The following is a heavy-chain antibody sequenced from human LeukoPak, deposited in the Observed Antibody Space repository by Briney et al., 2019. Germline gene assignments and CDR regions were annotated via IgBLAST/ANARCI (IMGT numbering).Heavy chain of an antibody. D-gene: IGHD1-20*01. V-gene: IGHV3-48*02. J-gene: IGHJ5*02. CDR3: ARDGVNITGTTVNWFDP. CDR1: GFTFSSYS. Sequence: QSGGSLRLSCAASGFTFSSYSMNWVRQAPGKGLEWVSYISGSGTTMYYADSVKGRFTISRDNAKNSLYLQMNSLRDEDTAVYYCARDGVNITGTTVNWFDPWGQGTLVTVSS. CDR2: ISGSGTTM.